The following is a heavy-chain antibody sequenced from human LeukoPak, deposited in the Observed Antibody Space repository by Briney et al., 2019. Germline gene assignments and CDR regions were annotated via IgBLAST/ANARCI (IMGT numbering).Heavy chain of an antibody. Sequence: SVKVSCKASGGTFSSYAISWVRQAPGQGLEWMGGVIPIFGTANYAQKFQGRVTITADESTSTAYMELSSLRSEDTAVYYCAREGTVANLKRYFDYWGQGTLVTVSS. D-gene: IGHD6-19*01. CDR3: AREGTVANLKRYFDY. V-gene: IGHV1-69*01. CDR1: GGTFSSYA. CDR2: VIPIFGTA. J-gene: IGHJ4*02.